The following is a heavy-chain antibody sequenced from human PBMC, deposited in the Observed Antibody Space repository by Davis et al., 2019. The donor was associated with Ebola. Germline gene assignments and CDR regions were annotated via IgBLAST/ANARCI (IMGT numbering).Heavy chain of an antibody. CDR2: IIPILDIA. CDR1: GGTFSSYA. CDR3: ARYPPPGTTSNYEVFDV. J-gene: IGHJ4*02. D-gene: IGHD3-22*01. V-gene: IGHV1-69*10. Sequence: SVKVSCKASGGTFSSYAISWVRQAPGQGLEWMGVIIPILDIANYAQNFQGRVTITADKSTSTAYMELSSLRSEDTAVYFCARYPPPGTTSNYEVFDVWGQGTPVTVS.